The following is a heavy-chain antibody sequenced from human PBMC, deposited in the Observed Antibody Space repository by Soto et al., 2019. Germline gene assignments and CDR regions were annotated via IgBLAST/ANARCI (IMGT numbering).Heavy chain of an antibody. V-gene: IGHV3-21*01. J-gene: IGHJ4*02. Sequence: RGGSLRLSCESSGFTFSGVSMNWVRQVPGKGLECVASISSASSETWYADSVKGRFIISRDNAQNSLFLQMTTLRPEDSAIYYCARVAYWGPGTQVTVSS. CDR2: ISSASSET. CDR3: ARVAY. CDR1: GFTFSGVS.